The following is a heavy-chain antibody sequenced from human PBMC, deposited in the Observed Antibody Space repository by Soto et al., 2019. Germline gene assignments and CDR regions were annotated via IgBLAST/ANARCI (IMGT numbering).Heavy chain of an antibody. D-gene: IGHD6-6*01. CDR2: IYPGDSDT. V-gene: IGHV5-51*01. CDR1: GYSFTSYW. CDR3: ARDLKYSGSSSHYGMDV. Sequence: GESLKISCKGSGYSFTSYWIGWVRQMPGKGLEWMGIIYPGDSDTRYSPSFQGQVTISADKSISTAYLQWSSLRAGDTAVYYCARDLKYSGSSSHYGMDVWGQGTTVTVSS. J-gene: IGHJ6*02.